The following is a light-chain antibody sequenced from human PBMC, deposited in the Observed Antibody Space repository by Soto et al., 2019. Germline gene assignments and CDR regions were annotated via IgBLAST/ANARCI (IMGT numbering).Light chain of an antibody. V-gene: IGLV2-11*01. CDR2: DVS. J-gene: IGLJ2*01. CDR3: CSYAGSNNVV. Sequence: QSVLTQPRSVSGSPGQSVTISCTGTSSDVGGYNYVSWYQQHPGKAPKLMIYDVSTRPSGVLDRFSGSKSGNTASLTISGLQAEDEADYYCCSYAGSNNVVFGGGTKLTVL. CDR1: SSDVGGYNY.